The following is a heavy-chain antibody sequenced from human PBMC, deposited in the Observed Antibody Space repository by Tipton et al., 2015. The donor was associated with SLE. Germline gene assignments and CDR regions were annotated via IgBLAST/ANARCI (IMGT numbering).Heavy chain of an antibody. CDR3: ARRQYCSTVACSYFGY. V-gene: IGHV4-39*01. D-gene: IGHD2-2*01. CDR2: ISYRVSS. CDR1: GGSISSSSYF. J-gene: IGHJ4*02. Sequence: TLSLTCIVSGGSISSSSYFWGWVRQPPGKGLEWIGTISYRVSSFYNPSLKSRLTISVDTSKNQFSLKLTSVTAADTSVYYCARRQYCSTVACSYFGYWGQGPLVPVSS.